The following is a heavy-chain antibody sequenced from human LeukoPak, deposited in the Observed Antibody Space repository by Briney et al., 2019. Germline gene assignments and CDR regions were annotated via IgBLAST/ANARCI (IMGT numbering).Heavy chain of an antibody. J-gene: IGHJ4*02. D-gene: IGHD3-16*01. Sequence: PSETLSLTCAVSGGSISRGNWWSWVRQPPGKGLEWIGEIYHSGNTNYNPSLESRVTISVDTSKNQYSLKLNSVTAADTAVYHCVGYSIPYTFGYWGQGTLVTVSS. CDR3: VGYSIPYTFGY. V-gene: IGHV4-4*02. CDR2: IYHSGNT. CDR1: GGSISRGNW.